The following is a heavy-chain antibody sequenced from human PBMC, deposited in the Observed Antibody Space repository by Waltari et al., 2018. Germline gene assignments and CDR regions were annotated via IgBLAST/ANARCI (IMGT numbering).Heavy chain of an antibody. D-gene: IGHD6-13*01. Sequence: EVQLVESGGGLVQPGGSLRRSCAASGFTVSSNYMSWVRQAPGKGLEWVSVIYSGGSTYYADSVKGRFTISRHNSKNTLYLQMNSLRAEDTAVYYCARGESSPPDYYYYYMDVWGKGTTVTISS. CDR3: ARGESSPPDYYYYYMDV. CDR1: GFTVSSNY. V-gene: IGHV3-53*04. CDR2: IYSGGST. J-gene: IGHJ6*03.